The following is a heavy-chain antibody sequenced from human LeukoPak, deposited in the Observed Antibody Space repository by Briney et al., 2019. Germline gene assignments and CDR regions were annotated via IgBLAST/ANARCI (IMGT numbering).Heavy chain of an antibody. V-gene: IGHV3-21*01. CDR1: GFTFSSYS. J-gene: IGHJ4*02. CDR3: AKIPARYNWNVWVDYFDY. D-gene: IGHD1-1*01. CDR2: ISSSSSYI. Sequence: GGSLRLSCAASGFTFSSYSMNWVRQAPGKGLEWVSSISSSSSYIYYADSVKGRFTISRDNAKNSLYLQMNSLRAEDTAVYYCAKIPARYNWNVWVDYFDYWGQGTLVTVSS.